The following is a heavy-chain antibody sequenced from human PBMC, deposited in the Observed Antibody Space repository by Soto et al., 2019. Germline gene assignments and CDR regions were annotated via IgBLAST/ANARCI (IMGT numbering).Heavy chain of an antibody. CDR1: GFTFSSYA. J-gene: IGHJ4*02. Sequence: PGGSLRLSCSVFGFTFSSYATHWVRQAPGKGLQYVSSISSNGVSTYYADSVKGRFTISRDNSKNTLYLQMSSLRVEDTAVYYCVKDRYVDYWGQGTLVTVSS. CDR3: VKDRYVDY. V-gene: IGHV3-64D*06. CDR2: ISSNGVST.